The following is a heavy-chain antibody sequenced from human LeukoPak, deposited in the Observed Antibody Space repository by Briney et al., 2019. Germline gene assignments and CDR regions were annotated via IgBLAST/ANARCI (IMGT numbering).Heavy chain of an antibody. CDR2: INHSGST. D-gene: IGHD6-13*01. V-gene: IGHV4-34*01. J-gene: IGHJ6*03. CDR1: GGSFSGYY. CDR3: ARWRAAAGTDYYYYMDV. Sequence: SETLSLTCAVYGGSFSGYYWSWIRQPPGKGLEWIGEINHSGSTNYNPSLKSRATISVDTSKNQFSLKLSSVTAADTAVYYCARWRAAAGTDYYYYMDVWGKGTTVTVSS.